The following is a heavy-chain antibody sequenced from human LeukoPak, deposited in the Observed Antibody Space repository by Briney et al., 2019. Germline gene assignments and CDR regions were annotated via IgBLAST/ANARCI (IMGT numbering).Heavy chain of an antibody. D-gene: IGHD6-19*01. CDR3: AKEGRAGWLVPAGWFDP. CDR1: GFTFSSYA. Sequence: AGPLRLAWAAAGFTFSSYAMSWVRQPPGKGLEWVSSISGSGGSTYYADSVKGRFTISRDNSKNTLYLQMNSLGAEDTAVYYCAKEGRAGWLVPAGWFDPWGQGTLVTVSS. V-gene: IGHV3-23*01. J-gene: IGHJ5*02. CDR2: ISGSGGST.